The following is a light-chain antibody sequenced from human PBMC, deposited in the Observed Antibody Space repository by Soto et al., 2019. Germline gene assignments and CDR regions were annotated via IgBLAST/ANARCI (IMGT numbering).Light chain of an antibody. V-gene: IGKV3-11*01. CDR1: QSVSSY. Sequence: EIVLTQSPATLSLSPGDRATLSCRARQSVSSYLAWYQQKPGQAHRLLIYDASNRATGIPARFSGSGSGTDFTLTISSLEPEDFAVYYCQQRSNWRFTFGPGTKVDIK. CDR2: DAS. J-gene: IGKJ3*01. CDR3: QQRSNWRFT.